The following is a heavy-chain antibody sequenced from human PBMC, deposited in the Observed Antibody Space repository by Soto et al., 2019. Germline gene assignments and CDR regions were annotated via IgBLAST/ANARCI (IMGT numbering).Heavy chain of an antibody. D-gene: IGHD6-13*01. Sequence: ASVKVSCKASGYTFTSYGISWVRQAPGQGLEWMGWISAYNGNTNYAQKLQGRVTMTTDTSTSTAYMELRSLRSDDTAVYYCARVRGQQLLPNTRWVDYYYGMDVWGQGTTVTVSS. CDR2: ISAYNGNT. J-gene: IGHJ6*02. V-gene: IGHV1-18*04. CDR1: GYTFTSYG. CDR3: ARVRGQQLLPNTRWVDYYYGMDV.